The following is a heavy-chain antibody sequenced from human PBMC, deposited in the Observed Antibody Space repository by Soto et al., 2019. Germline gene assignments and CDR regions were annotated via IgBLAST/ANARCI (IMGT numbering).Heavy chain of an antibody. Sequence: QVQLVQSGAEVRQPASSVKVSCKTSGATFSSYAITWVRQAPGQGLEWMGGIVPTVDTSTYAQKFQGRVTITADTFTNTVYTELSRLRSDDTAVYYCVRVVAIPVYPDNGGQGTLFTVSS. CDR3: VRVVAIPVYPDN. CDR1: GATFSSYA. CDR2: IVPTVDTS. J-gene: IGHJ4*02. D-gene: IGHD2-15*01. V-gene: IGHV1-69*14.